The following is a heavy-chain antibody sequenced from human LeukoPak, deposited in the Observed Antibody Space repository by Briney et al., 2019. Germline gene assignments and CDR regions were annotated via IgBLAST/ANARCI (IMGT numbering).Heavy chain of an antibody. CDR2: IYYSGST. CDR3: ARGGGGIAAAGSNWFDP. CDR1: GGSISSYY. D-gene: IGHD6-13*01. V-gene: IGHV4-59*08. Sequence: SETLSLTCTVSGGSISSYYWSWIRQPPGKGLEWIGYIYYSGSTNYNPSLKSRVTISVDTSKNQFSLKLSSVTAADTAVYYCARGGGGIAAAGSNWFDPWGQGTLVTVSS. J-gene: IGHJ5*02.